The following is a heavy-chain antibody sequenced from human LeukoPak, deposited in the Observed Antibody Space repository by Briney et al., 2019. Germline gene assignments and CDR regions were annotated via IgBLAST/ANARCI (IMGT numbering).Heavy chain of an antibody. CDR3: ARDSYIYSYGENKFDY. J-gene: IGHJ4*02. Sequence: SETPSLTCTVSGGSISSSTYYWSWIRQPAGKGLEWIGRISTSGNTNYNPSLKSRVTMSVDTSKNQFSLKLSSVTAADTAVYYCARDSYIYSYGENKFDYWGQGTLVTVSS. CDR1: GGSISSSTYY. CDR2: ISTSGNT. D-gene: IGHD5-18*01. V-gene: IGHV4-61*02.